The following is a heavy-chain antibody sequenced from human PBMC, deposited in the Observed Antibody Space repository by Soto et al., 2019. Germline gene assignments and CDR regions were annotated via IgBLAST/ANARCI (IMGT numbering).Heavy chain of an antibody. CDR3: ARSPDELYYDFWSGYFDY. CDR1: GFTFSDYY. Sequence: GGSLRLSCAASGFTFSDYYMSWIRQAPGKGLEWVSYISSSGSTIYYADSVKGRFTIPRDNAKNSLYLQMNSLRAEDTAVYYCARSPDELYYDFWSGYFDYWGQGTLVTVSS. J-gene: IGHJ4*02. D-gene: IGHD3-3*01. CDR2: ISSSGSTI. V-gene: IGHV3-11*01.